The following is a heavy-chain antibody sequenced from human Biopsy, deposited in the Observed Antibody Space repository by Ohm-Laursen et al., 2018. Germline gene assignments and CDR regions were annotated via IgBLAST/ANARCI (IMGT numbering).Heavy chain of an antibody. J-gene: IGHJ3*01. CDR3: ARGYYDFGSVYHYDVFDF. V-gene: IGHV3-9*01. CDR1: GFMLDDYG. CDR2: ISWNRGSI. D-gene: IGHD3-3*01. Sequence: SLRLSRAASGFMLDDYGINWVRKARGKGLAWVSRISWNRGSIGYVDSVKGRFTISRDNAKNTLYLQMNSLKAEDTALYYCARGYYDFGSVYHYDVFDFWGRGTLVTVSS.